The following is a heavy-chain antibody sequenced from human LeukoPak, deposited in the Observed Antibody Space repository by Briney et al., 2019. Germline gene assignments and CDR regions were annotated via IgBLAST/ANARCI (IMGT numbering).Heavy chain of an antibody. CDR1: GFTFSNYW. CDR2: TNWNGGST. Sequence: GSLIRSCAASGFTFSNYWMHWVRQAPGKGLVLVSGTNWNGGSTGYTDSVKGRFTISRDNAKNSLYLQMNSLRADDTAFYYFARDWGSAIWGQGTLVTVSS. V-gene: IGHV3-20*04. J-gene: IGHJ4*02. CDR3: ARDWGSAI. D-gene: IGHD3-16*01.